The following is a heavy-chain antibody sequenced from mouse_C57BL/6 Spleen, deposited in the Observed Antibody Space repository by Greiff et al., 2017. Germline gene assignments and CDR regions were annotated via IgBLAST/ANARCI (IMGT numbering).Heavy chain of an antibody. Sequence: EVKLMESGGGLVKPGGSLTLSCAASGFTFSSYTMSWVRQTPEKRLEWVATIRGGGGNTYYPDSVKGRFTISRDNAKNTLYMQMSRLRSEDTALYYCARPSHYGSSPWFAYWDQGTLVTVSA. CDR3: ARPSHYGSSPWFAY. J-gene: IGHJ3*01. D-gene: IGHD1-1*01. CDR2: IRGGGGNT. CDR1: GFTFSSYT. V-gene: IGHV5-9*01.